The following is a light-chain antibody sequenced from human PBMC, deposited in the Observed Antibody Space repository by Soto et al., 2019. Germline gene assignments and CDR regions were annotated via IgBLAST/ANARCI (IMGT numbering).Light chain of an antibody. CDR3: QQGYSTPVT. CDR1: QNISRH. J-gene: IGKJ5*01. CDR2: GAS. V-gene: IGKV1-39*01. Sequence: DIQMTQSPSALSASVGDRITLTCRASQNISRHLNWYQQKPGRAPRLLIYGASNLQSGVPSRFSGSGSGTDFTLTINSLLPEDFATYYCQQGYSTPVTFGQGTRLEIK.